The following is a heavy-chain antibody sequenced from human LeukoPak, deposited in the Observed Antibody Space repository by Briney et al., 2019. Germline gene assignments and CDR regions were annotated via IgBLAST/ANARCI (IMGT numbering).Heavy chain of an antibody. CDR2: INGGGSTV. CDR3: AELGITMIGGV. D-gene: IGHD3-10*02. J-gene: IGHJ6*04. V-gene: IGHV3-48*03. Sequence: PGGSLRLSCAASAFTFSSYEMNWVRQAPGKGLEWISYINGGGSTVYYADSVKGRFTISRDNAKNSLYLQMNSLRAEDTAVYYCAELGITMIGGVWGKGTTVTISS. CDR1: AFTFSSYE.